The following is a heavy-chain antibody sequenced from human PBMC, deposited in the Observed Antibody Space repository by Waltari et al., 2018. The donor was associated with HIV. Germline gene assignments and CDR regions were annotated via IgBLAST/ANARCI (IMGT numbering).Heavy chain of an antibody. Sequence: EVQLVESGGGLVQPGGSLRLSCAASGFTFSSYSMNWVRQAPGKGLEWVSYISSSSSTIYYADSVKGRFTISRDNAKNSLYLQMNSLRAEDTAVYYCARDRNYYDSSGWDYWGQGTLVTVSS. D-gene: IGHD3-22*01. CDR3: ARDRNYYDSSGWDY. V-gene: IGHV3-48*01. J-gene: IGHJ4*02. CDR1: GFTFSSYS. CDR2: ISSSSSTI.